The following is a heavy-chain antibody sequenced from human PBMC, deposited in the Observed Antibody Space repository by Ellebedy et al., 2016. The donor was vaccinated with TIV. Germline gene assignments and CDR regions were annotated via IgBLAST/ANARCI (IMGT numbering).Heavy chain of an antibody. CDR1: GGTFSSYA. Sequence: SVTVSCXASGGTFSSYAISWVRQAPGQGLEWMGGIIPIFGTANYAQKFQGRVTITADESTSTAYMELSSLRSEDTAVYYCAREYCSGGSCYYHWYFDLWGRGTLVTVSS. J-gene: IGHJ2*01. CDR2: IIPIFGTA. D-gene: IGHD2-15*01. CDR3: AREYCSGGSCYYHWYFDL. V-gene: IGHV1-69*13.